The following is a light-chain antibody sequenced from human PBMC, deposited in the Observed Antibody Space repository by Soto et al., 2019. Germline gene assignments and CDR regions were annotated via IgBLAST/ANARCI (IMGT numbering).Light chain of an antibody. V-gene: IGLV2-8*01. J-gene: IGLJ1*01. CDR1: SSDVGGYNY. Sequence: QSVLTQRPSASGSPGQSVTISCTGTSSDVGGYNYVSWYQQHPGKAPKLMIYEINKRPSGVPDRFSGSKSGTSASLAISGLQAEDEADYYCQSYDSSLSDRKVFGTGTKVNVL. CDR3: QSYDSSLSDRKV. CDR2: EIN.